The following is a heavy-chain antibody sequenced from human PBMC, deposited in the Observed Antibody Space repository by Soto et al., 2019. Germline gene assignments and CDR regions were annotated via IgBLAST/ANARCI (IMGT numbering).Heavy chain of an antibody. CDR2: ISGSGGST. D-gene: IGHD3-3*01. V-gene: IGHV3-23*01. CDR3: AKTWAYYDFWSGYLDY. J-gene: IGHJ4*02. CDR1: GFTFSSYA. Sequence: GGSLRLSCAASGFTFSSYAMIWVRQAPGKGLEWVSAISGSGGSTYYADSVKGRFTISRDNSKNTLYLQMNSLRAEDTAVYYCAKTWAYYDFWSGYLDYWGQGALVTVSS.